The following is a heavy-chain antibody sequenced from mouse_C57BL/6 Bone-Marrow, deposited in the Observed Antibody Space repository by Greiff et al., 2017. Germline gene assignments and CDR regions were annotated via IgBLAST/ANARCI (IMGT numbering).Heavy chain of an antibody. J-gene: IGHJ1*03. CDR2: ISSGGSYT. D-gene: IGHD1-1*01. V-gene: IGHV5-6*01. CDR3: ARLRTTVVDWYFDV. CDR1: GFTFSSYG. Sequence: EVHLVESGGDLVKPGGSLKLSCAASGFTFSSYGMSWVRQTPDKRLEWVATISSGGSYTSYPDSVKGRFTISRDNAKNTLYLQMSSLKSEDTAMYYCARLRTTVVDWYFDVWGTGTTVTVSS.